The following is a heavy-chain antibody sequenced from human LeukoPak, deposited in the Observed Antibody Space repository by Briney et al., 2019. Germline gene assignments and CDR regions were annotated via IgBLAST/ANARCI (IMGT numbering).Heavy chain of an antibody. J-gene: IGHJ4*02. CDR1: GFTFSSYE. CDR3: ARNGDGLGY. V-gene: IGHV3-48*03. Sequence: GGSLRLSCAASGFTFSSYEMNWVRQAPGKGVEWGSYISSSRITIYYADSVKRRFTISRDNAKNSLYLQMNSLTGEDTAVYYCARNGDGLGYWGQGTLVTVSS. D-gene: IGHD2-21*01. CDR2: ISSSRITI.